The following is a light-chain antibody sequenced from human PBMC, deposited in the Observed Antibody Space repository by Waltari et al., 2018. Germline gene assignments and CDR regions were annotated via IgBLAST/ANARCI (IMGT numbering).Light chain of an antibody. J-gene: IGLJ2*01. Sequence: QSALTQPRSVSGSPGQSVTISCTGPSSDVGGYDYVSWYQHHPGKAPKPQICDVTKRPSGVPDRFSGSKSGNTASLTISGLQAEDEADYYCCSYAGRYTHVVFGGGTKLTVL. V-gene: IGLV2-11*01. CDR2: DVT. CDR3: CSYAGRYTHVV. CDR1: SSDVGGYDY.